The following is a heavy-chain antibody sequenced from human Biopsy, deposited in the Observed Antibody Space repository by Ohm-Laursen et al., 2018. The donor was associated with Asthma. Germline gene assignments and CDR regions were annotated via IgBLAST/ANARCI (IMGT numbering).Heavy chain of an antibody. Sequence: SVTVSCKASGGSFSNFAFSWVRQAPGHGLEWMGTILTKFDITSYAEKFQGRVTITAGKSTSTTYMELSRLRSEDTAVYYCARSYDTDSYPVLVLDYWGQGTLVTVSS. CDR2: ILTKFDIT. CDR3: ARSYDTDSYPVLVLDY. CDR1: GGSFSNFA. J-gene: IGHJ4*02. V-gene: IGHV1-69*04. D-gene: IGHD3-22*01.